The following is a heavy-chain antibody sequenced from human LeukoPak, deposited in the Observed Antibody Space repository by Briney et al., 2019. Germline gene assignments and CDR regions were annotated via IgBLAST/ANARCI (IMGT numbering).Heavy chain of an antibody. CDR2: ISWDGGST. Sequence: PGGSLRLSCAASGFTFDDYTMHWVRHAPGQGLEWVSLISWDGGSTYYADSVKGRFTISRDNSKNSLYLQMNSLRTEDTALYYCAKDMWDGSGSYSFDYWGQGTLVTVSS. J-gene: IGHJ4*02. D-gene: IGHD3-10*01. CDR3: AKDMWDGSGSYSFDY. CDR1: GFTFDDYT. V-gene: IGHV3-43*01.